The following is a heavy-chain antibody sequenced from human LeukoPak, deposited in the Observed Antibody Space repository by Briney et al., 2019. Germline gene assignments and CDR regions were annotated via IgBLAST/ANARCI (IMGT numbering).Heavy chain of an antibody. CDR3: AKSSYYGSGSYDFDY. D-gene: IGHD3-10*01. CDR2: IYSGGST. V-gene: IGHV3-53*01. Sequence: GGSLRLSCAASGFTVRSNYMSWVRQAPGKGLEWVSVIYSGGSTYYADSVRGRFTISRDTSKNTLHLQMNNLRAEDTAVYYCAKSSYYGSGSYDFDYWGQGTLVTVSS. CDR1: GFTVRSNY. J-gene: IGHJ4*02.